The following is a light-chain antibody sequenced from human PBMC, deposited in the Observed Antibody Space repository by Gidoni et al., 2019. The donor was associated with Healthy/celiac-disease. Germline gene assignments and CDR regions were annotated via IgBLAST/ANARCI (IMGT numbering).Light chain of an antibody. CDR3: QQYGSSPTWT. Sequence: EIVLTQSPGTLSLSPGERATLSCRASQSVSSSYLAWYQQTPGQAPRLLIYGASSRATGIPDRFSGSGSGTDCTLTISRLEPEDFAVYYCQQYGSSPTWTFGQGTKVEIK. J-gene: IGKJ1*01. V-gene: IGKV3-20*01. CDR1: QSVSSSY. CDR2: GAS.